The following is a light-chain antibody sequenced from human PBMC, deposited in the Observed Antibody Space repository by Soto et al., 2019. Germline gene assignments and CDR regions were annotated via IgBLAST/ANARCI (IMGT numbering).Light chain of an antibody. J-gene: IGKJ2*02. CDR1: QTISNY. CDR2: AAS. Sequence: DIQMTQSPSSLSASVGDRVTITCRASQTISNYLNWYQHKSGKAPKLLIYAASNLQSGVPSRFSGSGSETDFTLTISSLQPEDFATYYCQQSFSTPRTFGQGTKLDIK. V-gene: IGKV1-39*01. CDR3: QQSFSTPRT.